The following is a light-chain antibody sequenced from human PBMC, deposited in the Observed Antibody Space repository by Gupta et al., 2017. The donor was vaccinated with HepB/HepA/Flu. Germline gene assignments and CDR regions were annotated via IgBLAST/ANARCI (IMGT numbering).Light chain of an antibody. CDR3: QVWDTSGDHPV. J-gene: IGLJ1*01. CDR2: DDT. Sequence: SYVLTQPRSVSVAPGKTARITCGGDDIGSKSVHWYQQKAGQAPMVVVHDDTDRPSGIPERFSGSNSGNTATLTITRVEAGDEADYYCQVWDTSGDHPVFGTGTKVTV. CDR1: DIGSKS. V-gene: IGLV3-21*03.